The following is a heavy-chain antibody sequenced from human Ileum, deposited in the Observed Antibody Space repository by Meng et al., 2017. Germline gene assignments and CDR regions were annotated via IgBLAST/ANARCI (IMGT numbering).Heavy chain of an antibody. V-gene: IGHV3-23*01. Sequence: GESLKISCAASGFTFSNCAMSWVRQTPGKGLEWVPDIGPTGDEHTHYADSVRGRFTISRDNSKNTLYLEMNGLRAEDTAVYYCAKDATGEGYSTSWYEFDSWGQGTLVTVSS. CDR3: AKDATGEGYSTSWYEFDS. J-gene: IGHJ4*02. D-gene: IGHD6-13*01. CDR1: GFTFSNCA. CDR2: IGPTGDEHT.